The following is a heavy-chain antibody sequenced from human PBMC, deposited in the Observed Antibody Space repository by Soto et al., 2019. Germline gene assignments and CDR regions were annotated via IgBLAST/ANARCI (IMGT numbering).Heavy chain of an antibody. Sequence: EEQLVESGGGLVQPGGSLTLSCVGSGFTFSDHYMEWVRQAPGKGLEWVVRSRNNAKSYTTDYAASVKGRFTISRDLSKNSLYLQMNNLKIEDTAVYYCSRLEGGWGQGTLVTVSS. CDR3: SRLEGG. V-gene: IGHV3-72*01. D-gene: IGHD3-3*01. CDR2: SRNNAKSYTT. CDR1: GFTFSDHY. J-gene: IGHJ4*02.